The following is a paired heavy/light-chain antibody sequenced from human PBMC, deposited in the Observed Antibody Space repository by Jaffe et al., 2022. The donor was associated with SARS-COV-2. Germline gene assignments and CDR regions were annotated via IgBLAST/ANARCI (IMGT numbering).Light chain of an antibody. CDR3: QVWDSSSDHYV. Sequence: SYVLTQPPSVSVAPGQTARITCGGNNIGSKSVHWYQQKPGQAPVLVVYDDSDRPSGIPERFSGSNSGNTATLTISRVEAGDEADYYCQVWDSSSDHYVFGTGTKVTVL. CDR2: DDS. J-gene: IGLJ1*01. CDR1: NIGSKS. V-gene: IGLV3-21*02.
Heavy chain of an antibody. V-gene: IGHV4-39*01. Sequence: QLQLQESGPGLVKPSETLSLTCTVSGGSISSSSYYWGWIRQPPGKGLEWIGSIYYSGSTYYNPSLKSRVTISVDTSKNQFSLKLSSVTAADTAVYYCARHPGRGLNIVVVPVHGMDVWGQGTTVTVSS. J-gene: IGHJ6*02. CDR1: GGSISSSSYY. CDR2: IYYSGST. D-gene: IGHD2-2*01. CDR3: ARHPGRGLNIVVVPVHGMDV.